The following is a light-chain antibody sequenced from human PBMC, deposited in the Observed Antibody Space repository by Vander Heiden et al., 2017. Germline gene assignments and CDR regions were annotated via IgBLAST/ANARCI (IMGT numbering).Light chain of an antibody. CDR2: GAS. CDR1: QSVSSSY. V-gene: IGKV3-20*01. J-gene: IGKJ1*01. Sequence: IVLTQSPGPLSLSPGARATLSCRASQSVSSSYLAWYQQKPGQAPRLLIYGASSRATGIPDRFSGSGSGTDFTLTISRLEPEDFAVYYCQQYGSSPGTFGQGTKVEIK. CDR3: QQYGSSPGT.